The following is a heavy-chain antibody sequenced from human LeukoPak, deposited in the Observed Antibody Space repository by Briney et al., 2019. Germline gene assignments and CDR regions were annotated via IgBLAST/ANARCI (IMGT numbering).Heavy chain of an antibody. CDR3: ARGFFNFDY. V-gene: IGHV3-43*02. CDR1: GFTFDDYA. J-gene: IGHJ4*02. D-gene: IGHD3-3*01. Sequence: GGSLRLSCAASGFTFDDYAMHWVRQAPGKGLEWVSLISGDGGSTYYADSVKGRFTISRDNSKNTVHLQMNSLRPEDTAVYYCARGFFNFDYWGQGILVTVSS. CDR2: ISGDGGST.